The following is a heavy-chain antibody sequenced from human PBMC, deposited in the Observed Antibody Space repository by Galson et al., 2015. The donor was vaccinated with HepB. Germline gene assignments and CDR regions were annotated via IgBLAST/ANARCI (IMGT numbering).Heavy chain of an antibody. CDR3: ARALVMAPDAFDI. CDR2: ISSSSSYT. J-gene: IGHJ3*02. CDR1: GFTFSDYY. V-gene: IGHV3-11*06. Sequence: SLRLSCAASGFTFSDYYMSWIRQAPGKGLEWVSYISSSSSYTNYADSVKGRFTISRDNSKNTLYLQMNSLRAEDTAVYYCARALVMAPDAFDIWGQGTMVTVSS. D-gene: IGHD3-22*01.